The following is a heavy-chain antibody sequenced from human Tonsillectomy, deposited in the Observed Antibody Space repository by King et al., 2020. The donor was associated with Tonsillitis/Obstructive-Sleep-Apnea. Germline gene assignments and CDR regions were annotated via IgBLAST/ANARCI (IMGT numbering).Heavy chain of an antibody. J-gene: IGHJ4*02. V-gene: IGHV1-69*09. Sequence: QLVQSGAEVKKPGSSVKVSCKASGDTFTYYGISWVRQAPGQGLEWMGRIIPILDITNYAQKFQGRVTITADTSTSTAYMELSSLRSEDTAVYYCARDAGYCTTTTCYNPLDSWGQGTLVTVSS. CDR3: ARDAGYCTTTTCYNPLDS. CDR1: GDTFTYYG. D-gene: IGHD2-2*02. CDR2: IIPILDIT.